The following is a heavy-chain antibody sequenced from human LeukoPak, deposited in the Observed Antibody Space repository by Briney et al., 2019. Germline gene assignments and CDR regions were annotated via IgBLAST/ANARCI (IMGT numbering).Heavy chain of an antibody. D-gene: IGHD6-13*01. CDR3: ARLYGAAGYWYFDL. CDR2: IYYSGST. Sequence: PSETLSLTCTASGGSISSYYWSWIRQPPGKGLEWIGYIYYSGSTNYNPSLKSRVTISVDTSKNQFSLKLSSVTAADTAVYYCARLYGAAGYWYFDLWGRGTLVTVSS. V-gene: IGHV4-59*08. J-gene: IGHJ2*01. CDR1: GGSISSYY.